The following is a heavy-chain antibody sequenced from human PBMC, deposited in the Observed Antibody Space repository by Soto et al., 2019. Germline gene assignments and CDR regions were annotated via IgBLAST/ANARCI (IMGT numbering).Heavy chain of an antibody. CDR3: VKDESINWYSGHFRH. Sequence: GGSLRLSCAASGFTFDDYAMHWVRQVPGKGLEWVSGINWNSGSIGYGDSVKGRFAISRDNAKNSLHLQMNSLSVDDTAFYYCVKDESINWYSGHFRHWGQGTLVTVSS. CDR2: INWNSGSI. D-gene: IGHD6-13*01. CDR1: GFTFDDYA. J-gene: IGHJ1*01. V-gene: IGHV3-9*01.